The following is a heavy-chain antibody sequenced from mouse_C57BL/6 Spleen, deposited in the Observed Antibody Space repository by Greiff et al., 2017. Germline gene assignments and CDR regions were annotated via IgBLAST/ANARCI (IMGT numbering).Heavy chain of an antibody. V-gene: IGHV5-17*01. CDR3: ARILYSNYAMDY. CDR1: GFTFSDYG. Sequence: EVNVVESGGGLVKPGGSLKLSCAASGFTFSDYGMHWVRQAPEKGLEWVAYISSGSSTIYYADTVKGRFTISRDNAKNTLFLQMTSLRSEDTAMYYCARILYSNYAMDYWGQGTSVTVSS. D-gene: IGHD2-5*01. J-gene: IGHJ4*01. CDR2: ISSGSSTI.